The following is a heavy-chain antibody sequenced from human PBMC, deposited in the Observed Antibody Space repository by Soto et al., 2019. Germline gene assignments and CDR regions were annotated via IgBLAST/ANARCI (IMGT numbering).Heavy chain of an antibody. CDR3: ARVPYYSTDYYYYGMDV. Sequence: ASVKVSCKASGYTFTSYYMHWVRQAPGQGLEWMGIINPSGGSTSYAQKFQGRVTMTRDTSTSTVYMELSSLRSEDTAVYYCARVPYYSTDYYYYGMDVWGQGTTVTISS. D-gene: IGHD3-22*01. CDR1: GYTFTSYY. CDR2: INPSGGST. J-gene: IGHJ6*02. V-gene: IGHV1-46*01.